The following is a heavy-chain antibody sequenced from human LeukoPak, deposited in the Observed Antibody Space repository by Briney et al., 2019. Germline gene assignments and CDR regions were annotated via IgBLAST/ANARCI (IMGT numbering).Heavy chain of an antibody. D-gene: IGHD1-26*01. CDR3: ARDPVEWELLLDY. J-gene: IGHJ4*02. CDR2: MNIDGSEK. Sequence: GGSLRLSCAASGFTFSSYWMGWVRQAPGKRLEWVANMNIDGSEKYYADSVKGRFSISRDNARNSVYLQMASLRVEDTAVYYCARDPVEWELLLDYWGQGTLVTVSS. V-gene: IGHV3-7*01. CDR1: GFTFSSYW.